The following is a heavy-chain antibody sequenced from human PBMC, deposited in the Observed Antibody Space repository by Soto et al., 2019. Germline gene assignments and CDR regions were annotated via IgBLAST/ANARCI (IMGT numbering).Heavy chain of an antibody. CDR3: ARDVGDYYDSSGYYVLGAVDY. CDR2: INPSGGST. CDR1: GYTFTSYY. J-gene: IGHJ4*02. D-gene: IGHD3-22*01. V-gene: IGHV1-46*01. Sequence: QVQLVQSGAEVKKPGASVKVSCKASGYTFTSYYMHWVRQAPGQGLEWMGIINPSGGSTSYAQKCQGRVTMTRDTSTSTVYMELSSLRSEDTAVYYCARDVGDYYDSSGYYVLGAVDYWGQGTLVTVSS.